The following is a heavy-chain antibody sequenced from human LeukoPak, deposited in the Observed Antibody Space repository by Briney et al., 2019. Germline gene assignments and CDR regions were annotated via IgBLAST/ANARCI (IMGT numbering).Heavy chain of an antibody. J-gene: IGHJ6*02. CDR1: GFIFRHYP. D-gene: IGHD3-10*01. CDR3: ARVSLWFGELYPDDPFADV. Sequence: PGGSLRLPCAASGFIFRHYPHHWVRPAPGKALEWVAAPLYHGSNIYYADSVRDRFSISRDNSKSTVDLQMDSLRTEDTGVYYCARVSLWFGELYPDDPFADVWGQGTTVTVSS. CDR2: PLYHGSNI. V-gene: IGHV3-30*04.